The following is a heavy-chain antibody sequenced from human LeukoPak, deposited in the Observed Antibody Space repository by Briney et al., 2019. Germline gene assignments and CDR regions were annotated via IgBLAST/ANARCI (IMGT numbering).Heavy chain of an antibody. CDR2: ITARSDIT. J-gene: IGHJ4*02. Sequence: PGGSLRLSRVASGFSSSTYGVSWVRQAPGKGLEWVSSITARSDITYYAESVRGRFTISRDNSRNTLFLQMNSLRAEDTAIYYCVFPTVTRGCDYWGQGTLVTVSS. CDR1: GFSSSTYG. CDR3: VFPTVTRGCDY. D-gene: IGHD4-11*01. V-gene: IGHV3-23*01.